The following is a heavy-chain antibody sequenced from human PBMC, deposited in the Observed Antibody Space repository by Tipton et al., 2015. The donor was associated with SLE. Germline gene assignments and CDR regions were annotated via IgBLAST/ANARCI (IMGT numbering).Heavy chain of an antibody. J-gene: IGHJ4*02. CDR2: INHSGST. CDR1: GGSFSAYY. CDR3: ARPGSPFWSGSPFDY. V-gene: IGHV4-34*01. D-gene: IGHD3-3*01. Sequence: TLSLTCAVYGGSFSAYYWSWIRQPPGKGLEWIGEINHSGSTNYNPSLKSRVTISVDTSKNQFSLKPSSVTAADTALYYCARPGSPFWSGSPFDYWGQGTLVTVSS.